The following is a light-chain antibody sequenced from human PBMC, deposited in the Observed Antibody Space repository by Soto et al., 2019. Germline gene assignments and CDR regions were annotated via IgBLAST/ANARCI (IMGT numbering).Light chain of an antibody. Sequence: DILVNQSPPSVSSSVLYRFRLTCRTSQGIINFLNWYQQKPGKAPDLLIYAASTLQSGVPSRFSGRKSGTQFTLTIDSLQPEDFATYYCQQYNSYSEAFGQGTKV. J-gene: IGKJ1*01. CDR3: QQYNSYSEA. V-gene: IGKV1-17*01. CDR1: QGIINF. CDR2: AAS.